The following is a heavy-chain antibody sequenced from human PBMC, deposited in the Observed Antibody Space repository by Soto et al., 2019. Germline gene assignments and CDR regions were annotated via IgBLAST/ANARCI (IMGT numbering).Heavy chain of an antibody. V-gene: IGHV3-15*01. CDR2: IKSKIAGETT. CDR3: TTLLASL. J-gene: IGHJ4*02. Sequence: GGSLRLSCAASGFTFSNAWMTWVRQAPGKGLEWVGLIKSKIAGETTDYAAPVKGRFTISRDDSKNTLYLQMSSLKTEDTAVYYCTTLLASLWGQGTLVTVSS. D-gene: IGHD2-15*01. CDR1: GFTFSNAW.